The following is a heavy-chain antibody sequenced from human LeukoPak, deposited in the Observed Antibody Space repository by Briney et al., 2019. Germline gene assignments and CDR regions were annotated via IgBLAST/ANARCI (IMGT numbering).Heavy chain of an antibody. D-gene: IGHD3-3*01. CDR1: GFTFSDYY. CDR3: ARGGFGLLLEWLPRFDP. Sequence: PGGSLRLSCAASGFTFSDYYMSWIRQAPGKGLEWVSYISSSGSTIYYADSVKGRFTISRDNAKNSLYLQMGSLRAEDMAVYYCARGGFGLLLEWLPRFDPWGQGTLVTVSS. V-gene: IGHV3-11*04. CDR2: ISSSGSTI. J-gene: IGHJ5*02.